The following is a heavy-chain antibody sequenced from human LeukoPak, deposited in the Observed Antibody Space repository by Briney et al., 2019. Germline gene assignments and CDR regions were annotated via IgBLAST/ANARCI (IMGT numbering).Heavy chain of an antibody. D-gene: IGHD3-3*01. J-gene: IGHJ4*02. CDR3: ARGQFLEWLLSSYYFDY. V-gene: IGHV4-59*01. CDR1: GGSISSYY. Sequence: SETLSLTCTVSGGSISSYYWSWIRQPPGKGLEWIGYIYYSGSTNCNPSLKSRVTISVDTSKNQFSLKLSSVTAADTAVYYCARGQFLEWLLSSYYFDYWGQGTLVTVSS. CDR2: IYYSGST.